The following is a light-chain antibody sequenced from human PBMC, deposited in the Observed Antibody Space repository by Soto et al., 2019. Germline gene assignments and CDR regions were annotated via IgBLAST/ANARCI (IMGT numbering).Light chain of an antibody. CDR2: GNS. Sequence: QAVVTQPPSVSGAPGQRVTISCTGSSSNIGAGYDVHWYQQLPGTAPKLLIYGNSNRPSGVPDRFSGSKSGTSASLAITGLQAEDEADYYCQSYDSSLSAYVFGTGTKLIVL. CDR1: SSNIGAGYD. V-gene: IGLV1-40*01. J-gene: IGLJ1*01. CDR3: QSYDSSLSAYV.